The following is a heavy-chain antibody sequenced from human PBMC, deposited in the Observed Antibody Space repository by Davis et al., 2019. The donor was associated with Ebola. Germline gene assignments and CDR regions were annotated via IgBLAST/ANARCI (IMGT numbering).Heavy chain of an antibody. V-gene: IGHV3-30*18. CDR2: VSFDGVLK. Sequence: GEFLKISCAASGFSFNNHGMHWVRQAPGKGLEWLAVVSFDGVLKHYVDSVKGRFTISRDNADNTLYLQMNSLSTEDTAVYYCAKKAGSSGSTFESYFDFWGQGTLVTVSS. J-gene: IGHJ4*02. CDR3: AKKAGSSGSTFESYFDF. D-gene: IGHD1-26*01. CDR1: GFSFNNHG.